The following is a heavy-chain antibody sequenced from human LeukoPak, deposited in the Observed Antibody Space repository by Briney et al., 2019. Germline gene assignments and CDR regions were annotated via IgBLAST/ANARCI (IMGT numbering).Heavy chain of an antibody. CDR2: IYYSGST. J-gene: IGHJ4*02. Sequence: NPSETLSLTCTVSAGSISSYYWSWIRQPPGKGLEWIGYIYYSGSTNYNPSLKSRVTISVDTSKNQSSLKLSSVTAADTAVYYCARGSGSFDYWGQGTLVTVSS. CDR1: AGSISSYY. V-gene: IGHV4-59*01. CDR3: ARGSGSFDY. D-gene: IGHD3-10*01.